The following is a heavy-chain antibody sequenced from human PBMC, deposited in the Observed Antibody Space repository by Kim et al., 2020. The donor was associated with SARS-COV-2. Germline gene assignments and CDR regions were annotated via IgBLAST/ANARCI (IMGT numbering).Heavy chain of an antibody. CDR2: ISYDGSNK. J-gene: IGHJ4*01. Sequence: GGSLRLSCAASGFTFSSYAMHWVRQAPGKGLEWVAVISYDGSNKYYADSVKGRFTISRDNSKNTLYLQMNSLRAEDTAVYYCARDRYPYDSSGYPFDYWG. V-gene: IGHV3-30*04. CDR3: ARDRYPYDSSGYPFDY. CDR1: GFTFSSYA. D-gene: IGHD3-22*01.